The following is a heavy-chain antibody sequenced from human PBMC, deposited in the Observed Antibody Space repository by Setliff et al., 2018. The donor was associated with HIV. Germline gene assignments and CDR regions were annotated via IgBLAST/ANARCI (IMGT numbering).Heavy chain of an antibody. V-gene: IGHV3-48*01. Sequence: GGSLRLSCGASGFSFSSYSMNWVRQAPGKGLEWVSYISPSSTIIYYPDSVKGRFTTSRDNARNSLYLEMNSLRADDTAVYYCARVPTNPDFYYYYMDVWGKGTTVTVSS. CDR1: GFSFSSYS. J-gene: IGHJ6*03. CDR2: ISPSSTII. CDR3: ARVPTNPDFYYYYMDV.